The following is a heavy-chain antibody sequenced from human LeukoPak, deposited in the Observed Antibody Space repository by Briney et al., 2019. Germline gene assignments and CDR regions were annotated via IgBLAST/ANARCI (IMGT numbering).Heavy chain of an antibody. V-gene: IGHV3-33*06. CDR2: IWHDGLNK. CDR3: AKAGQRSYAEAFDS. Sequence: GGSLRLSCAASGSSPDNYAMHWVRQAPGKGLEWVAVIWHDGLNKFYADFLKGRFTISRDFSKDTVYLQMSGLTVEDTAVYYCAKAGQRSYAEAFDSWGQGTLVTVSS. CDR1: GSSPDNYA. D-gene: IGHD3-16*01. J-gene: IGHJ4*02.